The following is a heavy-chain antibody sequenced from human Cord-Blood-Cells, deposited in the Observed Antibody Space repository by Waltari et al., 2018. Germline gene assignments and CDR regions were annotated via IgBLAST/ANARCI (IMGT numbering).Heavy chain of an antibody. J-gene: IGHJ4*02. Sequence: QVQLVQSGAEVQKPGSSVKVSCKDSGATFIRSSISWERQAPRQGLEWMGGIIPIFGTANYAQKFQGRVTITADESTSTAYMELSSLRSEDTAVYYCARTSLPLGYCTNGVCYFDYWGQGTLVTVSS. CDR3: ARTSLPLGYCTNGVCYFDY. V-gene: IGHV1-69*01. CDR1: GATFIRSS. CDR2: IIPIFGTA. D-gene: IGHD2-8*01.